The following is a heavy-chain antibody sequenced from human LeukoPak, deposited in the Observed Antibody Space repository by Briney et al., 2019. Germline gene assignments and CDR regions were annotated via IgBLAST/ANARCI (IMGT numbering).Heavy chain of an antibody. J-gene: IGHJ4*02. V-gene: IGHV1-69*05. CDR1: GGTFSSYA. D-gene: IGHD3-16*01. Sequence: ASVKVSCKASGGTFSSYAISWVRRAPGQGLEWMGGIIPIFGTANYAQKFQGRVTITTDESTSTAYMELSSLRSEDTAVYYCARDRGRQEGYFDYWGQRTLVTVSS. CDR3: ARDRGRQEGYFDY. CDR2: IIPIFGTA.